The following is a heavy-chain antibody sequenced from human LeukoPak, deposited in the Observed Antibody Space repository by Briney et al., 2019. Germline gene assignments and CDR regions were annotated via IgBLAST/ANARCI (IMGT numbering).Heavy chain of an antibody. Sequence: GGSLRLSCAASGFSFSSYNMKWVRQAPGKGLEWVSFISITGCSIHYTDSVKGRFTISRDNAKNSLYIQTNSLRAEDTAVYYCARHGYNGFDMWGQGTMVTVSS. CDR2: ISITGCSI. CDR1: GFSFSSYN. D-gene: IGHD5-12*01. CDR3: ARHGYNGFDM. V-gene: IGHV3-21*01. J-gene: IGHJ3*02.